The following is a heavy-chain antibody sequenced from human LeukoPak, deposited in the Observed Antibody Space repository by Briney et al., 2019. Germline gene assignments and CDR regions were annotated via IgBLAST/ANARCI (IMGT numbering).Heavy chain of an antibody. D-gene: IGHD5-24*01. J-gene: IGHJ4*02. CDR1: GGSISSGDYS. CDR3: ARGGDGYNYSPFDY. CDR2: IYHSGST. Sequence: PSQTLSLTCTVSGGSISSGDYSWSWIRQPPGKGLEWIGYIYHSGSTYYNPSLKSRVTISVDRSKNQFSLKLSSVTAADTAVYYCARGGDGYNYSPFDYWGQGTLVTVSS. V-gene: IGHV4-30-2*01.